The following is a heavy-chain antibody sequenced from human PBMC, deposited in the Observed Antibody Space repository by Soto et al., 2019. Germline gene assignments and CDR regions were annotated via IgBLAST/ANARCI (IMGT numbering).Heavy chain of an antibody. D-gene: IGHD6-6*01. CDR1: EFIFSSYW. J-gene: IGHJ6*03. CDR2: INSDGSSI. CDR3: ARGGYTSSYYNYFYFMDV. Sequence: EVQLVESGGGLVQPGGSLRLSCAASEFIFSSYWMHWVRQAPGKGLVWVSRINSDGSSISYADSVKGLFTISRDNAKSTLYLQMNSLGAEDTAVYFCARGGYTSSYYNYFYFMDVWGKGTTVTVSS. V-gene: IGHV3-74*01.